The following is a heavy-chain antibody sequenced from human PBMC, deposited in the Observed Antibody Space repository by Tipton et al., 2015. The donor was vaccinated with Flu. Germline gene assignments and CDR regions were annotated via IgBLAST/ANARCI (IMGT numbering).Heavy chain of an antibody. Sequence: QLVQSGGGVVQPGGSLRLSCAASGFTFSSYGMHWVRQAPGKGLEWVAFIRYDGSNKYYADSVKGRFTISRDNSKNTLYMQMNSLRAEDTAVYYCAKRGGDVGLWYFDLWGRGTLVTVSS. CDR1: GFTFSSYG. CDR2: IRYDGSNK. J-gene: IGHJ2*01. D-gene: IGHD2-21*01. CDR3: AKRGGDVGLWYFDL. V-gene: IGHV3-30*02.